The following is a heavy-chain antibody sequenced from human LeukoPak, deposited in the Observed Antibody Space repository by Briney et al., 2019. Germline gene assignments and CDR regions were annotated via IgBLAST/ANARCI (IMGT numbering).Heavy chain of an antibody. J-gene: IGHJ4*02. V-gene: IGHV3-21*01. CDR3: ARGPSGYNNT. D-gene: IGHD5-12*01. Sequence: GGSLRLSCAASGFTFSSYSMNWVRQAPGKGLEWVSSISGSSSYIYYADSVKGRFTISRDNAKKSLYLQMNSLRAEDTAMYYCARGPSGYNNTGGQGTLVTVSS. CDR1: GFTFSSYS. CDR2: ISGSSSYI.